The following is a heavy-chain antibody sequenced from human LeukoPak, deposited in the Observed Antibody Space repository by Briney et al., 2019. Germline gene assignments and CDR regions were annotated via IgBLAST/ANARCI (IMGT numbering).Heavy chain of an antibody. CDR1: GGSFSSYY. CDR3: ARFGTY. CDR2: INHSGST. D-gene: IGHD3-10*01. V-gene: IGHV4-34*01. J-gene: IGHJ4*02. Sequence: PSETLSLTCAVYGGSFSSYYWSWIRQPPGKGLEWIGEINHSGSTNYNPSLRSRVTISVDTSKNQFSLKLNSVTAADTAVYYCARFGTYWGQGILVTVSS.